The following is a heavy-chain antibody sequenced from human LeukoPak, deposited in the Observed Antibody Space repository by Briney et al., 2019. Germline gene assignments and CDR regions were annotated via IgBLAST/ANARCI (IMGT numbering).Heavy chain of an antibody. CDR3: ARSRDGYNLDY. J-gene: IGHJ4*02. D-gene: IGHD5-24*01. CDR1: GGSIASYY. Sequence: PSETLSLTCTVSGGSIASYYWTWIREPPGKGLEWIGYIYNSGSTNYNPSLKSRVTISVDTSKNQFSLKLSSVTAADTAVYYCARSRDGYNLDYWGQGTLVTVSS. V-gene: IGHV4-59*01. CDR2: IYNSGST.